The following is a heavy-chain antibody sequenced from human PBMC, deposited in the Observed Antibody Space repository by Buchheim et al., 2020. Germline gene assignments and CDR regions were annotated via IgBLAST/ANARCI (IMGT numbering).Heavy chain of an antibody. V-gene: IGHV4-39*01. CDR3: ARGPYYYDSSGYSLDY. Sequence: QQLQESGPGLVKPSETLSLTCTVSGGSISSSSYYWGWIRQPPGKGLEWIGSIYYSGSTYYNPSLKSRVTISVDTSKNQFSLKLSSVTAADTAVYYCARGPYYYDSSGYSLDYWGQGTL. J-gene: IGHJ4*02. CDR1: GGSISSSSYY. CDR2: IYYSGST. D-gene: IGHD3-22*01.